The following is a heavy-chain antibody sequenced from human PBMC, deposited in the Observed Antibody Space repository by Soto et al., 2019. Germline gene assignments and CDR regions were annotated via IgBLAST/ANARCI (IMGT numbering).Heavy chain of an antibody. CDR2: IWSNGNNK. V-gene: IGHV3-33*06. J-gene: IGHJ3*02. CDR1: GFTFSTYG. Sequence: WVLRLSCATSGFTFSTYGMHWVRQAPGKGLEWVAVIWSNGNNKYYAESVKGRFTISRDNFKNTLDLQMSSLRAEDTAVYYCVKERGPFDAFDIWGQGTMVTVSS. CDR3: VKERGPFDAFDI.